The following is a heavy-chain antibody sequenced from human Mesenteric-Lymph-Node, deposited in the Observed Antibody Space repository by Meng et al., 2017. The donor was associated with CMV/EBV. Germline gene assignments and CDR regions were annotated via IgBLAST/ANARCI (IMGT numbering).Heavy chain of an antibody. CDR2: IFYSGST. Sequence: SETLSLTCTVSGGSISSPSYYWGWIRQPPGKGLEWIASIFYSGSTSYNPSLESRVTISVDTSKNQFSLKLNSVTAADTAVYYCARHGWDVVVPATIQYWGQGTLVTVSS. D-gene: IGHD2-2*02. CDR1: GGSISSPSYY. CDR3: ARHGWDVVVPATIQY. V-gene: IGHV4-39*01. J-gene: IGHJ4*02.